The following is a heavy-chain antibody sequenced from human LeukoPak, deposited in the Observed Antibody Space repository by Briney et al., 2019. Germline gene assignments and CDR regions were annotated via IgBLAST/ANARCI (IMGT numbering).Heavy chain of an antibody. Sequence: ASVKVSCKVSGYTLTELSMHWVRQAPGKGLEWMGGFDPEDGETIYAQKFQGRVTMTEHTSTDTAYMELSSLRSEDTAVYYCATVPTMVPPGGAFDIWGQGTMVTVSS. CDR3: ATVPTMVPPGGAFDI. V-gene: IGHV1-24*01. CDR2: FDPEDGET. J-gene: IGHJ3*02. D-gene: IGHD3-10*01. CDR1: GYTLTELS.